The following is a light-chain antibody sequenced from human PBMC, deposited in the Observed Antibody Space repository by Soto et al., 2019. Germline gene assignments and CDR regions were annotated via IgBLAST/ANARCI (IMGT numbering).Light chain of an antibody. V-gene: IGKV3-20*01. CDR2: GAS. CDR1: QSVSSSY. CDR3: QQYNSYSLT. J-gene: IGKJ4*01. Sequence: FNQSPAALSQPPWERATLTRPPSQSVSSSYLAWYQQKPGQAPRLLIYGASSRATGIPDRFSGSGSGTEFTLTISSLQPDDFATYYCQQYNSYSLTFGGGTKVDNK.